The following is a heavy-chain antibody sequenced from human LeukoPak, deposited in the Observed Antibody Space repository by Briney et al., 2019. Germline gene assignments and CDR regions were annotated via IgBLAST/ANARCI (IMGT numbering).Heavy chain of an antibody. CDR1: GGSISGYY. Sequence: SETLSLTCTVSGGSISGYYWIWIRQPPGKGLQWIGYIYYTGSTNYNPSLKSRVTMSIDTSKKQFSLRLNSVTSADTAVYYCARGHDYCIVGWFDPWGQGTLVTVSS. J-gene: IGHJ5*02. CDR3: ARGHDYCIVGWFDP. D-gene: IGHD4-4*01. CDR2: IYYTGST. V-gene: IGHV4-59*01.